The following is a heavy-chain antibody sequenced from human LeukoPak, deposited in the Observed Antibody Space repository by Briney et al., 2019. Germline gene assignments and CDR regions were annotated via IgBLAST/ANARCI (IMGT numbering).Heavy chain of an antibody. Sequence: ASVKVSCKASGYSFTTYAISWVRQAPGQGLEWMERISAYNGNTNYAQKLQGRVTMTTDASTNTAYMDLRSLRSDDTAVYYCARDQGYCTSASCSIDYWGQGTLVTVSS. V-gene: IGHV1-18*01. CDR2: ISAYNGNT. J-gene: IGHJ4*02. CDR1: GYSFTTYA. CDR3: ARDQGYCTSASCSIDY. D-gene: IGHD2-2*01.